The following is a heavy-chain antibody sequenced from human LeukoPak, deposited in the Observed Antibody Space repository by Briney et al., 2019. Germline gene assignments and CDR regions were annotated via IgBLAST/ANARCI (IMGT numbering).Heavy chain of an antibody. CDR1: GYTFTSYD. V-gene: IGHV1-8*01. CDR3: ARRGAFGAAADY. CDR2: MNPNSGNT. D-gene: IGHD6-13*01. J-gene: IGHJ4*02. Sequence: ASVKVSCKASGYTFTSYDINWVRQATGQGLEWTGWMNPNSGNTGYAQKFQGRVTMTRNTSISTAYMELRSLRSDDTAVYYCARRGAFGAAADYWGQGTLVTVSS.